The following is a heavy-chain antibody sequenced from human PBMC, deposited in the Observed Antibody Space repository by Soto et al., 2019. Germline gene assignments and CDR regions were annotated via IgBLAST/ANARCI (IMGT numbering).Heavy chain of an antibody. V-gene: IGHV1-58*02. J-gene: IGHJ4*02. CDR3: ATGLYSRTWYPPFDY. CDR2: IVVGSGNT. CDR1: GFTFTSSA. D-gene: IGHD6-13*01. Sequence: SVKVSCKASGFTFTSSAMQWVRQARGQRLEWIGWIVVGSGNTNYAQKFQERVTITRDMSTSTAYMELSSLRSEDTAVYYCATGLYSRTWYPPFDYWGQGTLVTVSS.